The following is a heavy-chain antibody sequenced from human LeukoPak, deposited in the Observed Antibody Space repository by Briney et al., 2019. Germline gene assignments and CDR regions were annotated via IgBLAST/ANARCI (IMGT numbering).Heavy chain of an antibody. V-gene: IGHV4-38-2*02. CDR1: GGSISSGYS. CDR2: IDHSGST. CDR3: ARAWGLDI. Sequence: SETLSLTCTVSGGSISSGYSWGWIRQTPGKGLEWIGSIDHSGSTYYNPSLSGRVTISVDTSKNQFSLKLSSVTAADTAVYYCARAWGLDIWGQGTMVTVSS. D-gene: IGHD7-27*01. J-gene: IGHJ3*02.